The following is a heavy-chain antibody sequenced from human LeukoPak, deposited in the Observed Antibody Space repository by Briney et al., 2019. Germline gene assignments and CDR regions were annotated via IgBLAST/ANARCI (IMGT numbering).Heavy chain of an antibody. D-gene: IGHD2-2*01. V-gene: IGHV4-4*09. CDR3: ARAMGGVVPAARFDY. Sequence: SETLSLTCTVSGGSISSYYWSWIRQPPGKGLEWIGYIYTSGSTNYNPSLKSRVTISVDTSKNQFSLKLSSVTAADTAVYYCARAMGGVVPAARFDYWGQGTLVTVSS. J-gene: IGHJ4*02. CDR2: IYTSGST. CDR1: GGSISSYY.